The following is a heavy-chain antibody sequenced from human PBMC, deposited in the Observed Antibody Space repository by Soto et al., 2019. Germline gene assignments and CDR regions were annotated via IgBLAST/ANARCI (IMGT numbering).Heavy chain of an antibody. CDR2: TYYRSKWYN. D-gene: IGHD2-2*01. V-gene: IGHV6-1*01. CDR3: ARDRVEYCSSTSCSTGKAYYGMDV. J-gene: IGHJ6*02. CDR1: GDSVSSNSAA. Sequence: QTLSLTCAISGDSVSSNSAAWNWIRQSPSRGLEWLGRTYYRSKWYNDYAVSVKSRITINPDTSKNQFSLQLNSVTPEDTAVYYCARDRVEYCSSTSCSTGKAYYGMDVWGQGTTVTVSS.